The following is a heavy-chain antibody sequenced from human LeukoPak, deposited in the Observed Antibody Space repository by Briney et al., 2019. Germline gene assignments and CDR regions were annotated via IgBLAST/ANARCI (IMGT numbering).Heavy chain of an antibody. CDR2: IYYSGTT. J-gene: IGHJ5*02. Sequence: PSETLSLTCTVSGDSISSGDYYWSWIRQPPGKGLEWIGYIYYSGTTYYNPSLKSRITISIDTSKHQFSLKLSSVTAADTAVYYCARAPHAFVLMVYGAGSWFDPWGQGTLVPVSS. D-gene: IGHD2-8*01. V-gene: IGHV4-30-4*08. CDR1: GDSISSGDYY. CDR3: ARAPHAFVLMVYGAGSWFDP.